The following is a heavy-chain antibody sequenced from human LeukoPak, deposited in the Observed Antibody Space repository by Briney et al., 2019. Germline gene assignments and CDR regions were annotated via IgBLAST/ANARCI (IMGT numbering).Heavy chain of an antibody. CDR3: ARYSSTYYFDY. Sequence: SETLSLTYSVSDGSINSYYWSWIRQPPGKGLEWIGYIYYSGNTNYNPSLKSRVTISIDTSKNQFSLKLSSVTSADTAVYYCARYSSTYYFDYWGQGTLVTVSS. D-gene: IGHD2/OR15-2a*01. V-gene: IGHV4-59*01. J-gene: IGHJ4*02. CDR2: IYYSGNT. CDR1: DGSINSYY.